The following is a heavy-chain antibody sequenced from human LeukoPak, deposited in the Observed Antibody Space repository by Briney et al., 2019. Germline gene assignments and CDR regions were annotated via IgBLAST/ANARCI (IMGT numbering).Heavy chain of an antibody. J-gene: IGHJ4*02. Sequence: GGSLRLSCTAPGFTFSNYWMSWVRQAPGLGLEWVANIKEDGSDKYYVESVKGRFTISRDNAKNSLYLQMISLRAEDTAVYFCARMGRDGYSFDYWGQGTLVTVSS. V-gene: IGHV3-7*01. CDR1: GFTFSNYW. CDR3: ARMGRDGYSFDY. CDR2: IKEDGSDK. D-gene: IGHD5-24*01.